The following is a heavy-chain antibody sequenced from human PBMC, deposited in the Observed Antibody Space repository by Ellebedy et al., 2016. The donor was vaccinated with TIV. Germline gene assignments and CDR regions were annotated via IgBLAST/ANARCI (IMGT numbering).Heavy chain of an antibody. CDR3: ARENRYGDYFAYYFDY. Sequence: GESLKISCAASGFTFSGYWMSWVRQAPGEGLEWVANIKEDGSVKDYMDSVTGRSTISRDNAKNSVYLQMTSLRAEDTAVYYCARENRYGDYFAYYFDYWGQGTLVTVSS. V-gene: IGHV3-7*01. CDR1: GFTFSGYW. CDR2: IKEDGSVK. D-gene: IGHD4-17*01. J-gene: IGHJ4*02.